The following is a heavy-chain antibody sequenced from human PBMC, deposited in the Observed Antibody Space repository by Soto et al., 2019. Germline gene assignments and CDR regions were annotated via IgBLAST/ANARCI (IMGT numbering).Heavy chain of an antibody. D-gene: IGHD2-2*01. V-gene: IGHV1-2*04. CDR3: ARGASAAMFYYYYGMDV. J-gene: IGHJ6*02. Sequence: ASVKVSCKASGYTFTGYYMHWVRQAPGQGLEWMGWINPNSGGTNYAQKFQGWVTMTRDTSISTAYMELSRLRSDDTAVYYCARGASAAMFYYYYGMDVWGQGTTVTVSS. CDR2: INPNSGGT. CDR1: GYTFTGYY.